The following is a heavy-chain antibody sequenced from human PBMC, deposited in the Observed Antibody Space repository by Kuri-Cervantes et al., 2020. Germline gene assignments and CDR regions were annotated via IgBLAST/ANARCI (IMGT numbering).Heavy chain of an antibody. D-gene: IGHD2-15*01. CDR2: INPNSGGT. V-gene: IGHV1-2*02. J-gene: IGHJ6*02. CDR3: ARFERCSGGSCYSDYYYCYGMDV. Sequence: ASVKVSCKASGYTFTGYYMHWVRQAPGQGLEWMGWINPNSGGTSYARKFQGRVTMTRDTSISTAYMELSRLRSDDTAVYYCARFERCSGGSCYSDYYYCYGMDVWGQGTTVTVSS. CDR1: GYTFTGYY.